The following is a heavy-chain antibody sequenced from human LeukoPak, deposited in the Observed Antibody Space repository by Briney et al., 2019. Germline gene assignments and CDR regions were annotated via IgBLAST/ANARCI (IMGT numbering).Heavy chain of an antibody. V-gene: IGHV3-7*01. CDR1: GFTFTSYW. CDR3: ATDGSPFDN. Sequence: AGGSLTLSCAASGFTFTSYWMSWVRQPLGKGLEWVANIKQDGNEKYYLDSVKGRFTISRDNAKNSLYLQMDSLRAEDTAVYYCATDGSPFDNWGQGTLVTVSS. J-gene: IGHJ4*02. CDR2: IKQDGNEK.